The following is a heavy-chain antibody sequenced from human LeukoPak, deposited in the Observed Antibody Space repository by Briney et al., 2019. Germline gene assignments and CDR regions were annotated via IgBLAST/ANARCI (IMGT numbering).Heavy chain of an antibody. CDR3: ARGRDSSSWYERVWFDP. CDR1: GFIFSSYE. Sequence: GGSLTLSCAGSGFIFSSYEMNWVRPAPGKGLEWVSYIRSSGSTIYYADSVKGRFTISRDNAKNSLYLQMNSLRAEDTAVYYCARGRDSSSWYERVWFDPWGQGTLVTVSS. CDR2: IRSSGSTI. J-gene: IGHJ5*02. V-gene: IGHV3-48*03. D-gene: IGHD6-13*01.